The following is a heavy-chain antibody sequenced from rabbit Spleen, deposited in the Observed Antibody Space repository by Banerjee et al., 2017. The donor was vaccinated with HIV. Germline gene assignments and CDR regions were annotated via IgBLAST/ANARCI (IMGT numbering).Heavy chain of an antibody. CDR1: GFDFSSSYY. CDR2: IDVGSSGRT. J-gene: IGHJ4*01. Sequence: QQQLKETGGGLVQPGGSLTLSCKASGFDFSSSYYMCWVRQAPGKGLEWIARIDVGSSGRTYYASWAKGRFTISKTSSTTVTLQMTSLTAADTATYFCARDAGSGHYIDAYFDLWGPGTLVTVS. D-gene: IGHD8-1*01. V-gene: IGHV1S45*01. CDR3: ARDAGSGHYIDAYFDL.